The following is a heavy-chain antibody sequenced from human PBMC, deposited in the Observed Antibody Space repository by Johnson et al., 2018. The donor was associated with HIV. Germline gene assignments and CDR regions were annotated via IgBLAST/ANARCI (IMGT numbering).Heavy chain of an antibody. CDR2: IYSGGST. CDR1: GFTVSTNY. D-gene: IGHD3-9*01. J-gene: IGHJ3*02. V-gene: IGHV3-66*01. Sequence: MLLVESGGGLVHPGGSLRLSCTASGFTVSTNYMSWVRQAPGKGLEWVSVIYSGGSTYYADSVKGRFAISRDNSKNTLYLQMNSLRAEDTAVYYCAKDGDYDILPLDAFDIWGQGTMVTVSS. CDR3: AKDGDYDILPLDAFDI.